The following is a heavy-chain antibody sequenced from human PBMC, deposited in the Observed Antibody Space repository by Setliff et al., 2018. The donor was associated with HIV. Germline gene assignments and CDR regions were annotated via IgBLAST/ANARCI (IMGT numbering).Heavy chain of an antibody. CDR3: ARDRSWELLWGIDY. J-gene: IGHJ4*02. CDR1: GYTFTGYY. V-gene: IGHV1-2*06. CDR2: INPNSGGT. D-gene: IGHD1-26*01. Sequence: ASVKVSCKASGYTFTGYYIHWVRQAPGQGLEWMGRINPNSGGTNYAQKFRGRVTMTRDASISTAYMELSRLRSDDTAVYYCARDRSWELLWGIDYWGQGTLVT.